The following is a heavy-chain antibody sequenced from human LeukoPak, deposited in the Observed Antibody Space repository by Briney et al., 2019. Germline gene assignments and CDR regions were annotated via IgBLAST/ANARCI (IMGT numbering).Heavy chain of an antibody. CDR1: GGFISSGGYY. J-gene: IGHJ3*02. D-gene: IGHD1-1*01. CDR3: ARTQLERDAFDI. CDR2: IYYSGST. Sequence: SETLSLTCIVSGGFISSGGYYWSWIRQHPGKGLEWIGYIYYSGSTYYNPSLKSRVTISVDTSKNQFSLKLSSVTAADTAVYYCARTQLERDAFDIWGQGTMVTVSS. V-gene: IGHV4-31*03.